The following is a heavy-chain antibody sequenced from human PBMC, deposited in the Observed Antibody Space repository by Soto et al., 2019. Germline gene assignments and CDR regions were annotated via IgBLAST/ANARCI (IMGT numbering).Heavy chain of an antibody. Sequence: PSETLSLTCTVPGGSISSGGYYWSWIRQHPGKGLEWIGYIYYSGSTYYNPSLKSRVTISVDTSKNQFSLKLSSVTAADTAVYYCARDPEPQNDFWSGYAGVYGMDVWGQGTTVTVSS. J-gene: IGHJ6*02. CDR2: IYYSGST. CDR1: GGSISSGGYY. V-gene: IGHV4-31*03. CDR3: ARDPEPQNDFWSGYAGVYGMDV. D-gene: IGHD3-3*01.